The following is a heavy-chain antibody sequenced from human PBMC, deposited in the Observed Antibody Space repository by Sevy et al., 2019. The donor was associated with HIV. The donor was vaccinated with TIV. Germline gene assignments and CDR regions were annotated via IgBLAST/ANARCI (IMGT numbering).Heavy chain of an antibody. CDR1: GFTFSGYY. D-gene: IGHD1-7*01. Sequence: GGSLRLSCAASGFTFSGYYMTWVRQAPGKGLEWVANIKEDGSEKKYVDSVKGRFTISRDNAKNSLYLKMNSLRAEDTAVYYCARERLPKTGTTAGYYYYMDVWGKGTTVTVSS. CDR3: ARERLPKTGTTAGYYYYMDV. CDR2: IKEDGSEK. V-gene: IGHV3-7*03. J-gene: IGHJ6*03.